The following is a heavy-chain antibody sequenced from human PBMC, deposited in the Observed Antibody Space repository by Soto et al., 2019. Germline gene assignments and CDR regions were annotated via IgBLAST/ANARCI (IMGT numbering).Heavy chain of an antibody. CDR1: RFTLIEYY. V-gene: IGHV3-11*01. Sequence: GGFPRLSCDAFRFTLIEYYISCFRLDSGKGQKWVSYISSSGSTIYYADSVKGRFTISRDNAKNSLYLQMNSLRAEDTAVYYCARGLYYYDSSGYPGYWGQGTLVTVSS. CDR3: ARGLYYYDSSGYPGY. CDR2: ISSSGSTI. J-gene: IGHJ4*02. D-gene: IGHD3-22*01.